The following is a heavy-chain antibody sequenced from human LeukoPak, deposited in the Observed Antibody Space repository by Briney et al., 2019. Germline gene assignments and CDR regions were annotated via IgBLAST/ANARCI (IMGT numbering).Heavy chain of an antibody. J-gene: IGHJ4*02. V-gene: IGHV1-46*01. D-gene: IGHD6-6*01. CDR1: GYTFTSYY. CDR3: ARGRRLYSSSSVDFDY. Sequence: GASVKVSCKASGYTFTSYYMHWVRQAPGQGLEWMGIINPSGGSTSYAQKFQGRVTMTRDTSTSTVYMELRSLRSDDTAVYYCARGRRLYSSSSVDFDYWGQGTLVTVSS. CDR2: INPSGGST.